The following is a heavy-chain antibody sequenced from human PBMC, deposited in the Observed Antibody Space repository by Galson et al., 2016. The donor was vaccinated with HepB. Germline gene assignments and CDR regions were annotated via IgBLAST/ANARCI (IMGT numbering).Heavy chain of an antibody. CDR1: GFTFSSYV. CDR3: SREIFATRTISYRCDP. J-gene: IGHJ5*02. Sequence: LRLSCAASGFTFSSYVMSWVRQAPGKGLEWVSIISGSGGNTYYAGSVKGRYTISRDNSKNTLYLQMNNLRAEDTAVYYCSREIFATRTISYRCDPWGQGTLVIVSS. D-gene: IGHD3-16*02. V-gene: IGHV3-23*01. CDR2: ISGSGGNT.